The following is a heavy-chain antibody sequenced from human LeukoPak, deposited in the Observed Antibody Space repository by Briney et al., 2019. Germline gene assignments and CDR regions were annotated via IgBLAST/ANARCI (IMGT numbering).Heavy chain of an antibody. CDR3: ARRNYYDSTKYFQY. V-gene: IGHV4-4*02. CDR2: VHHSGST. Sequence: MASETLSLTCAVSGGSISTTSWWSWVRQTPEKGLEWIGEVHHSGSTNYNPSLKNRVTILVDKSKNQFSLKLNSVTAADTAVYYCARRNYYDSTKYFQYWGQGTLVTVSP. D-gene: IGHD3-22*01. CDR1: GGSISTTSW. J-gene: IGHJ1*01.